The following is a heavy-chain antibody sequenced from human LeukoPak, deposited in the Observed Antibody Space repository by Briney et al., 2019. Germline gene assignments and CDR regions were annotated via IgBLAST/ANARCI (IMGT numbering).Heavy chain of an antibody. D-gene: IGHD2-2*01. Sequence: SETLSLTCAVYGGSFSGYYWSWIRQPPGKGLEWIGEINHSGSINYNPSLKSRVTISVDTSKNQFSLKLSSVTAADTAVYYCAREVVVPAVRNYYYGMDVWGQGTTVTVSS. CDR2: INHSGSI. CDR1: GGSFSGYY. J-gene: IGHJ6*02. CDR3: AREVVVPAVRNYYYGMDV. V-gene: IGHV4-34*01.